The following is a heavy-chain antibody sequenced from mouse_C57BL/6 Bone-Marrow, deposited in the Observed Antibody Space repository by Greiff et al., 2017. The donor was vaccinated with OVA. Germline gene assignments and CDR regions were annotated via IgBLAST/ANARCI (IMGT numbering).Heavy chain of an antibody. V-gene: IGHV1-19*01. CDR1: GYTFTDYY. Sequence: VQLQQSGPVLVKPGASVKMSCKASGYTFTDYYMNWVKQSHGKSLEWIGVINPYNGGTSYNQKFKGKATLTVDKSSSTAYMELNSLTSEDSAVYYCARILLRSYFDYWGQGTTRTASYFDYWGQGTTLTVSS. CDR3: ARILLRSYFDYWGQGTTRTASYFDY. CDR2: INPYNGGT. J-gene: IGHJ2*01. D-gene: IGHD1-1*01.